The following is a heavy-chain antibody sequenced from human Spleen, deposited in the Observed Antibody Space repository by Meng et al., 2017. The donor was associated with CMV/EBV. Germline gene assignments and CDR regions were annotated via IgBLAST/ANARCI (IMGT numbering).Heavy chain of an antibody. CDR2: IRNDGSKT. V-gene: IGHV3-30*02. Sequence: FSSFGVHWVRQAPGKGLEWVAFIRNDGSKTYYADSVKGRLTISRDNSKNPLYLHLNSLRIGDTAVYYSANACHSSYDISGSYPFFDPFRQGTLVTVSS. CDR1: FSSFG. J-gene: IGHJ5*02. D-gene: IGHD3-22*01. CDR3: ANACHSSYDISGSYPFFDP.